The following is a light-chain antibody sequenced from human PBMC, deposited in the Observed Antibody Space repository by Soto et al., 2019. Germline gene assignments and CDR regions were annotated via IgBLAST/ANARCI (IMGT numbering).Light chain of an antibody. V-gene: IGKV3-20*01. CDR3: QQYDKSPPIT. Sequence: IGLPRSPATTSWSPGARATLSARAIQSVSNNYLAWYQQKPGQAPRLLIYGASNRATGIPDRFSGSGSGTDFTLTISRLEPEDFAVYFCQQYDKSPPITVGQGTRLEIK. CDR1: QSVSNNY. J-gene: IGKJ5*01. CDR2: GAS.